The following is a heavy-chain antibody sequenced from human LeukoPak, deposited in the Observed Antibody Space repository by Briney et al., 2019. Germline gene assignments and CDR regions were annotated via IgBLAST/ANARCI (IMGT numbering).Heavy chain of an antibody. CDR3: ARDQRVAYSSSWYGGAFDI. Sequence: APGKGQNRVAVIWYDGSNKYYADSVKGRFTISKDNSKNTLYLQMNSLRAEDTAVYYCARDQRVAYSSSWYGGAFDIWGQGTMVTVSS. D-gene: IGHD6-13*01. J-gene: IGHJ3*02. CDR2: IWYDGSNK. V-gene: IGHV3-33*01.